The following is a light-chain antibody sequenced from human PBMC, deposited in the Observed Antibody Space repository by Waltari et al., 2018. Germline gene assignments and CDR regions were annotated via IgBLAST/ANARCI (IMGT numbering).Light chain of an antibody. CDR3: QQYNSWPLT. CDR1: HSVTTN. V-gene: IGKV3-15*01. Sequence: EVVMTQSPATLSVSPGERVTLSCRASHSVTTNLAWYQQKPGQAPRLLIYDGSSGAVGLPGRFSGSGSGTEFTLTISSLQSEDFAVYYCQQYNSWPLTFGGGTKVEIK. J-gene: IGKJ4*01. CDR2: DGS.